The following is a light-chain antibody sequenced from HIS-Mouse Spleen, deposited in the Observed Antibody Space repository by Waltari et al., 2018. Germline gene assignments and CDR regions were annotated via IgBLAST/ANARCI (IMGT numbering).Light chain of an antibody. J-gene: IGKJ1*01. Sequence: DIQLTQSPSFLSASVGDRVNITCRASQGISSYLAWYQQKPGKAPKLLIYAASTLQSGVPSRFSGSGSGTEFTLTSSSLQPEDFATYYCQQLNSYPPTFGQGTKVEIK. CDR2: AAS. CDR3: QQLNSYPPT. CDR1: QGISSY. V-gene: IGKV1-9*01.